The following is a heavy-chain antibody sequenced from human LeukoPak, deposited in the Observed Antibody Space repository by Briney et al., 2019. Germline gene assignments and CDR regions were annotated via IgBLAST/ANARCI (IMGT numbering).Heavy chain of an antibody. Sequence: SETLSLTCTVSGCSISNSGYYWGWSRQPPGKGLEWGGSRYYSGSTYYNPSLKSLVTISVDTSKNQFSLKLSSVPAADTAVYYCARHSYYDFWSGYLKYYYYYMDVWGKGTTVTVSS. CDR3: ARHSYYDFWSGYLKYYYYYMDV. CDR2: RYYSGST. V-gene: IGHV4-39*01. J-gene: IGHJ6*03. D-gene: IGHD3-3*01. CDR1: GCSISNSGYY.